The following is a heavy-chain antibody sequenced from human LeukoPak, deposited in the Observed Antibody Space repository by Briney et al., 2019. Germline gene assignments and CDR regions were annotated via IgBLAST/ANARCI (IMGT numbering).Heavy chain of an antibody. CDR1: GYTLTELS. Sequence: ASVKVSCKVSGYTLTELSMHWVRQAPGKGLEWMGGFDPEDGETIYAQKFQGRVTMTEDTSTDTAYMELSSLRSEDTAVYYCARDSVLLWFGELSSYFDYWGQGTLVTVSS. CDR2: FDPEDGET. V-gene: IGHV1-24*01. CDR3: ARDSVLLWFGELSSYFDY. D-gene: IGHD3-10*01. J-gene: IGHJ4*02.